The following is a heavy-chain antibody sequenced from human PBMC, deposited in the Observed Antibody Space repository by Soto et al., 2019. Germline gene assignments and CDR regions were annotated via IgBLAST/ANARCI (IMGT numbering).Heavy chain of an antibody. CDR1: GFSLSNARMG. Sequence: QVTLKESGPVLVKPTETLTLTCTVSGFSLSNARMGVSWIRQPPGKALEWLAHIFSNDEKSYSTSLKSRLTLSKDTSNSQLVLTMPSMDPVDTATYYCARIQEGYSYGYGYFDLWGSGTLVTVSS. CDR3: ARIQEGYSYGYGYFDL. V-gene: IGHV2-26*01. D-gene: IGHD5-18*01. J-gene: IGHJ2*01. CDR2: IFSNDEK.